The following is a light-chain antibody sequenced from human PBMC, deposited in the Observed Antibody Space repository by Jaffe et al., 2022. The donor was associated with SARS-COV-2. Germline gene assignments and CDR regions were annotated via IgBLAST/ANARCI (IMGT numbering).Light chain of an antibody. V-gene: IGLV2-8*01. CDR3: SSYAGSNNWV. Sequence: QSALTQPPSASGSPGQSVTISCTGTSSDVGYYDYVSWYQQHPGKAPKVMIFEVNKRPSGVPDRFSGSKSGNTASLTVSGLQAEDEADYYCSSYAGSNNWVFGGGTKLTAL. J-gene: IGLJ3*02. CDR1: SSDVGYYDY. CDR2: EVN.